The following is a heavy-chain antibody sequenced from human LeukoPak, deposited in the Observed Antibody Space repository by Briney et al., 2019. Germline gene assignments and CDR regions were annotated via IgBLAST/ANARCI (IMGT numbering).Heavy chain of an antibody. Sequence: SETLSLTCTVSGGSISSGSYYWSWIRQPAGKGLQWIGRIYTSGSTNYNPSLKSRVTISVDTSKNQFSLKLSSVTAADTAVYYCARVTTGGYYNCWGQGTLVTVSS. CDR1: GGSISSGSYY. J-gene: IGHJ4*02. D-gene: IGHD3-22*01. V-gene: IGHV4-61*02. CDR2: IYTSGST. CDR3: ARVTTGGYYNC.